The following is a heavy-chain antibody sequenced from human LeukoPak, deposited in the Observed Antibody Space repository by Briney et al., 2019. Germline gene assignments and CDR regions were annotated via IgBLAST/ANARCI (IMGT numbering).Heavy chain of an antibody. D-gene: IGHD4-17*01. CDR2: ISGSGGST. V-gene: IGHV3-23*01. CDR1: GFTFSSYA. J-gene: IGHJ5*02. CDR3: AKLQIHDYGDFKNWFDP. Sequence: GGSLRLSCAASGFTFSSYAMSWVRQAPGKGLEWVSGISGSGGSTYYADSEKGRFTIFRDNSKNTLYLQMNSLRAEDTAVYYCAKLQIHDYGDFKNWFDPWGQGTLVTVSS.